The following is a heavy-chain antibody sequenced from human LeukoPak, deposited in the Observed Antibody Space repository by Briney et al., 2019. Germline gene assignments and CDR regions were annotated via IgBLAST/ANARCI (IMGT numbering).Heavy chain of an antibody. D-gene: IGHD2-21*02. CDR2: IYYSGST. J-gene: IGHJ5*02. CDR3: ARLAYCGGDCPYPRLASFDP. CDR1: GGSITTSNYY. V-gene: IGHV4-39*07. Sequence: SETLSLTCTVSGGSITTSNYYWDWIRQPPGKGLEWMGSIYYSGSTYYNPSLKSRVTISVDTSKNQFSLKLSSVTAADTAVYYCARLAYCGGDCPYPRLASFDPWGQGTLVTVSS.